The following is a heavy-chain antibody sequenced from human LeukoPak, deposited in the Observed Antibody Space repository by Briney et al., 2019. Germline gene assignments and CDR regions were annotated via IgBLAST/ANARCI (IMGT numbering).Heavy chain of an antibody. V-gene: IGHV1-18*01. CDR3: AREKRYCRGGSCYSAESDDAFDV. CDR1: GYTFTNYG. D-gene: IGHD2-15*01. CDR2: ISAYNGKK. J-gene: IGHJ3*01. Sequence: ASVKVSCKASGYTFTNYGISWVRQAPGQGLEWMGWISAYNGKKNYAQKLQGRVTMTTDTSARTDYMELRSLRSEDTAVYYCAREKRYCRGGSCYSAESDDAFDVWGQGTMVTVSS.